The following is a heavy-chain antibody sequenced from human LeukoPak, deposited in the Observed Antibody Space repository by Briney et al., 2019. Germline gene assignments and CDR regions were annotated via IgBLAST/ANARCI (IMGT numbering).Heavy chain of an antibody. Sequence: ASVKVSCKVSGYTLTELSMHWVRQAPGKGLEWMGGFDPEDGETIYAQKFQGRVTMTEDTSTDTAYMELSSLRSEDTAVFYCPTPPEKWCGELFPDYWAQGPLVTVSS. CDR1: GYTLTELS. CDR2: FDPEDGET. D-gene: IGHD3-10*01. J-gene: IGHJ4*02. V-gene: IGHV1-24*01. CDR3: PTPPEKWCGELFPDY.